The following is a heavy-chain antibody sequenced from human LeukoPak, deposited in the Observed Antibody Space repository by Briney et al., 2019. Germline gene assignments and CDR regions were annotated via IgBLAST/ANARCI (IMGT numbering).Heavy chain of an antibody. D-gene: IGHD2-2*01. CDR1: GFTFSSYG. Sequence: PGGSLRLSCAASGFTFSSYGMHWVRQAPGKGLEWVAVISYDGSNKYYADSVKGRFTISIDNSKNKLYLQMNSLRAEDTAVYYCERDRRYCSSTSCDGWFDPWGQGTLVTVSS. CDR3: ERDRRYCSSTSCDGWFDP. V-gene: IGHV3-30*03. J-gene: IGHJ5*02. CDR2: ISYDGSNK.